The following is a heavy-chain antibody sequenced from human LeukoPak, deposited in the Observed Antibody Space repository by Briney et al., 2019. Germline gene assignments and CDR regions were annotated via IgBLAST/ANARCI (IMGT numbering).Heavy chain of an antibody. CDR1: GFTLTSYA. D-gene: IGHD3-22*01. Sequence: GGSLRLSCAASGFTLTSYAMSWVRQAPGKGLEWVSVFIGSVHSTYYADSVKGRFTISRDNSKNTLYLQMNSLRAEDTAVYYCAKHSYDSSGYYSIDYWGQGTLVTVFS. CDR3: AKHSYDSSGYYSIDY. V-gene: IGHV3-23*01. CDR2: FIGSVHST. J-gene: IGHJ4*02.